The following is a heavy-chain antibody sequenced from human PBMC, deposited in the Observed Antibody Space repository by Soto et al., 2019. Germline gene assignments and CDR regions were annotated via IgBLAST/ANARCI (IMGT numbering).Heavy chain of an antibody. V-gene: IGHV3-9*01. CDR1: GFTFEAYS. J-gene: IGHJ3*01. CDR3: TKRRSARPGFDAFDL. Sequence: GGSLRLSCAASGFTFEAYSLHWVRQLPGKGLEWVAGISGDSGSSGYADSVRGRFTVSRDNAKNSLFLQMSSLSPEDTALYYCTKRRSARPGFDAFDLWGQGAMVTVSS. CDR2: ISGDSGSS.